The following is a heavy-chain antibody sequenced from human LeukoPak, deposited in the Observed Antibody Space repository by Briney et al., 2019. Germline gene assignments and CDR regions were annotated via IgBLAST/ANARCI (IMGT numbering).Heavy chain of an antibody. CDR1: GYTFTGYY. V-gene: IGHV1-2*06. D-gene: IGHD6-13*01. J-gene: IGHJ4*02. CDR3: ARTAGNADLYFDY. CDR2: INPNSGGT. Sequence: ASVKVSCKASGYTFTGYYMHWVRQAPGQGLEWIGRINPNSGGTNYAQKFQGRVTMTRDTSISTAYMELSRLRSDDTAVYYCARTAGNADLYFDYWGQGTLVTVSS.